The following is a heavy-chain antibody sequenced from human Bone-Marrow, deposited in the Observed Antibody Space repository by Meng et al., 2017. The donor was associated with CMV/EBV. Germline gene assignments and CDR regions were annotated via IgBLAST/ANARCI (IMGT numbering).Heavy chain of an antibody. D-gene: IGHD1-26*01. Sequence: ASVKVSCKASGGTFSSYAISWVRQATGQGLEWMGWMNPNSGNTGYAQKFQGRVTITRNTSISTAYMELSSLRSEDTAVYYCARVTVGATSWFDPWGQGTLVTVSS. CDR1: GGTFSSYA. V-gene: IGHV1-8*03. J-gene: IGHJ5*02. CDR2: MNPNSGNT. CDR3: ARVTVGATSWFDP.